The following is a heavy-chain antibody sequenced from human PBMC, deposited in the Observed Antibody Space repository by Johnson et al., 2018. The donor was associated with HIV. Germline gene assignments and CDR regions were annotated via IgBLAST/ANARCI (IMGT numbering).Heavy chain of an antibody. Sequence: EQLVESGGGLVKPGGSLRLSCAASGFTVRKGLEWVSVIYSGGSTYYADSVKGRFTISRDNSKNTLYLQMNSLRVEDTAVYYCARGSEDPWGFYGSGGDAFDIWGQGTMVTVSS. J-gene: IGHJ3*02. D-gene: IGHD3-10*01. CDR1: GFTVR. CDR2: IYSGGST. CDR3: ARGSEDPWGFYGSGGDAFDI. V-gene: IGHV3-66*02.